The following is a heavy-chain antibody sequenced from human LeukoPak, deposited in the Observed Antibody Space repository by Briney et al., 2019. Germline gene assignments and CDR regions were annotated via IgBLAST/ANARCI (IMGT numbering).Heavy chain of an antibody. V-gene: IGHV3-21*01. Sequence: GGSLRLSCAASGFTFSSYSMNWVRQAPGKGLEWVSSISSSSTYIYYADSVKGRFTISRDNAKNSLYLQMNSVTAEDTAVYYCARVGIAVPGTDYWGQGSLVTVSS. CDR3: ARVGIAVPGTDY. D-gene: IGHD6-19*01. CDR2: ISSSSTYI. J-gene: IGHJ4*02. CDR1: GFTFSSYS.